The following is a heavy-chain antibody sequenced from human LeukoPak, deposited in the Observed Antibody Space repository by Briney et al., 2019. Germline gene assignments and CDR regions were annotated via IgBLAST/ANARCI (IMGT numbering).Heavy chain of an antibody. V-gene: IGHV4-34*01. Sequence: PSETLSLTCAVYGGSFSGYYWSWIRQPPGKGLEWIGEINHSGSTNYNPSLKSRVTISVDTSKNQFSLKLSSVTAADTAVYYCARGYPDAVTIFGVVIKEAYYYYYYMDVWGKGTTVTVSS. J-gene: IGHJ6*03. CDR1: GGSFSGYY. CDR2: INHSGST. CDR3: ARGYPDAVTIFGVVIKEAYYYYYYMDV. D-gene: IGHD3-3*01.